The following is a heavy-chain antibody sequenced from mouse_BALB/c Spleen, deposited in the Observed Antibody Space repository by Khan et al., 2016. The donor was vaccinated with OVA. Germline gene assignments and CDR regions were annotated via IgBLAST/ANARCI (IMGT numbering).Heavy chain of an antibody. Sequence: EVQLQQSGPDLVKTGASVKISCKASGYSFTGYYMNWVKQSHGKSPECIGHINPNTDNINYNQKFRGKAILTVDTSSSTAYMELRSLTSEDSAVYYCARGYDFFAYWGQGTLVTVSA. CDR2: INPNTDNI. J-gene: IGHJ3*01. D-gene: IGHD2-14*01. CDR1: GYSFTGYY. CDR3: ARGYDFFAY. V-gene: IGHV1-26*01.